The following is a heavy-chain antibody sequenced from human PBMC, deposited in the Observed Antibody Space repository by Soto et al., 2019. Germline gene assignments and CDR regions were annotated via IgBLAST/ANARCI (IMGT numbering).Heavy chain of an antibody. D-gene: IGHD3-10*01. V-gene: IGHV1-18*01. CDR1: GYTFPSYG. CDR2: ISAYNDNT. J-gene: IGHJ4*02. Sequence: QVQLVQSGAEVKKPGASVKVSCKASGYTFPSYGISWVRQAPGQGLERLGWISAYNDNTNYAQKLQGRVTMTTDTSTSTAGMELRSRRSGDTAVYYFTGARKGGKGLRYYGCGSYLPRVYWGQGTLVTVS. CDR3: TGARKGGKGLRYYGCGSYLPRVY.